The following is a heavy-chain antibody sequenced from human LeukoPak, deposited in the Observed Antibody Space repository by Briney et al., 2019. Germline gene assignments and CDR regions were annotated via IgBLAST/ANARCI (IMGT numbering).Heavy chain of an antibody. CDR3: ARNILFAFDI. V-gene: IGHV3-53*01. J-gene: IGHJ3*02. Sequence: GGSLRLSCAAAGLTVSSSYMSWVRQAPGKGLEWVSIIYNDGSTYYADSMKGRFTISRDNSKNTLYLQVNSLRAEDTAMYYCARNILFAFDIWGQGTMVTVSS. D-gene: IGHD2/OR15-2a*01. CDR1: GLTVSSSY. CDR2: IYNDGST.